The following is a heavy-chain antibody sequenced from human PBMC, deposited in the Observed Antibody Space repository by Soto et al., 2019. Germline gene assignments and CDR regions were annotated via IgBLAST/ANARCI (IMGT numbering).Heavy chain of an antibody. J-gene: IGHJ2*01. CDR1: GFIFEDYD. D-gene: IGHD2-15*01. CDR3: VKKSCSHTRCYTGWFFDL. V-gene: IGHV3-9*01. Sequence: GGSMRLSCEASGFIFEDYDMHWVRQPPGKGLQWVSGISWNSGDKDYADSVKGRFTISRDNVKNSLDLQMSSLRVEDTATYYCVKKSCSHTRCYTGWFFDLWGRGTLVTVSS. CDR2: ISWNSGDK.